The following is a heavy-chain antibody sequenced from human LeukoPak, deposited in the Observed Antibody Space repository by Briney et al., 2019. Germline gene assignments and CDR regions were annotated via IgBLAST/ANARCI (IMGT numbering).Heavy chain of an antibody. V-gene: IGHV3-30*04. CDR2: ISYDGTDT. Sequence: GRSLRLSCAASGFTFTTYSMHWVRQAPGVGLECVALISYDGTDTYYADSVKGRFTVSRDISTNTLYLQMNSLRAEDTAVYSCARAPSMLRGVDIVWGWYFDLWGRGTLVTVSS. CDR3: ARAPSMLRGVDIVWGWYFDL. D-gene: IGHD3-10*01. CDR1: GFTFTTYS. J-gene: IGHJ2*01.